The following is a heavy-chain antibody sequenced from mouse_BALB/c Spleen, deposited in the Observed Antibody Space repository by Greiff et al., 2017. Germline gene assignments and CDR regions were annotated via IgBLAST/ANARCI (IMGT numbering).Heavy chain of an antibody. CDR1: GYSITSDYA. J-gene: IGHJ3*01. CDR3: ARGNRYLAWFAY. CDR2: ISYSGST. V-gene: IGHV3-2*02. D-gene: IGHD2-14*01. Sequence: EVKLEESGPGLVKPSQSLSLTCTVTGYSITSDYAWNWIRQFPGNKLEWMGYISYSGSTSYNPSLKSRISITRDTSKNQFFLQLNSVTTEDTATYYCARGNRYLAWFAYWGQGTLVTVSA.